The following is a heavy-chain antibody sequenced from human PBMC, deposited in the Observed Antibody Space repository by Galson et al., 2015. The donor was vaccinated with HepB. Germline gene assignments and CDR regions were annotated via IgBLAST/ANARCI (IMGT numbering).Heavy chain of an antibody. CDR2: TYYGSNWYY. CDR3: ARDAPGGETIYDY. V-gene: IGHV6-1*01. Sequence: ISGDSVSSDSAAWNWIRQSPSRGLEWLGRTYYGSNWYYDYAASVKSRIIINADTSRNQFSLQLNSVSPEDTAVYYCARDAPGGETIYDYWGQGTLVTVSS. D-gene: IGHD4-23*01. J-gene: IGHJ4*02. CDR1: GDSVSSDSAA.